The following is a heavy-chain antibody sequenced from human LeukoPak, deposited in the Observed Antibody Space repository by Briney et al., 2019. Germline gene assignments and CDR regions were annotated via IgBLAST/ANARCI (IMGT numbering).Heavy chain of an antibody. Sequence: PSETLSLTCTVSGGSISSSSYYWGWIRQPPGKGLEWIGSIYYSGSTYYNPSLKSRVTISVDTSKNQFSLKLSSVTAADTAVYYCARGGVQNRLKYWGQGTLVTVSS. V-gene: IGHV4-39*07. D-gene: IGHD1-14*01. J-gene: IGHJ4*02. CDR1: GGSISSSSYY. CDR2: IYYSGST. CDR3: ARGGVQNRLKY.